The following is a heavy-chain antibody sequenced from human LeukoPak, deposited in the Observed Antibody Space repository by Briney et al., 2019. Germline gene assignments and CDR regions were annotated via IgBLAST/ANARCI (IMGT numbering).Heavy chain of an antibody. J-gene: IGHJ4*02. CDR1: GGSISSFY. Sequence: SETLSLTCTVSGGSISSFYWGWIRQPPGEGLEWIGYISYSGSTNYNPSLKSRVSISVDTSKNQFSLKLSSVTAADTAVYYCARDPGGWPYYFDYWGQGTLVTVSS. D-gene: IGHD1-26*01. V-gene: IGHV4-59*01. CDR3: ARDPGGWPYYFDY. CDR2: ISYSGST.